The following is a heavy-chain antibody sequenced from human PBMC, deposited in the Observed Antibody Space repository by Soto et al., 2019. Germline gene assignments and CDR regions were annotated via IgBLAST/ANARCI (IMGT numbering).Heavy chain of an antibody. Sequence: QVKLVESGGGVVQPGRSLRLSCAASTFTLSTYGMHWVRQAPGKGLEWVAVISYDGNNKDYADSVKGRFTISRDNSRNTLSLQMNILTNEDTAVYYCARGAEYQVLARDYFYGMDVWGQGIMVTVSS. V-gene: IGHV3-30*03. CDR3: ARGAEYQVLARDYFYGMDV. CDR1: TFTLSTYG. D-gene: IGHD2-2*01. CDR2: ISYDGNNK. J-gene: IGHJ6*02.